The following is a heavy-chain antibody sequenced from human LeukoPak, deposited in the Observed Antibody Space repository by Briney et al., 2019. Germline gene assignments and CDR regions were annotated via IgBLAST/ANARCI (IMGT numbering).Heavy chain of an antibody. CDR1: GFTFSSYA. CDR2: ISGSGGST. CDR3: AKGGSGWYLGFDY. Sequence: GGSLRLSCAASGFTFSSYAMSWVRKPPGKGLELVSAISGSGGSTYYADSVKGRFTISRDNSKNTLYLQMNSMRAEDTAVYYCAKGGSGWYLGFDYWGQGTLVTVSS. J-gene: IGHJ4*02. D-gene: IGHD6-19*01. V-gene: IGHV3-23*01.